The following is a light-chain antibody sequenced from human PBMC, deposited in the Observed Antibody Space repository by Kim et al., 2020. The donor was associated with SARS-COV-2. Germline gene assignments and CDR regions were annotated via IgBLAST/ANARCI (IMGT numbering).Light chain of an antibody. CDR1: QSVLYSSNDKNY. Sequence: DIVMTQSPDSLAVSLGERATINCKSSQSVLYSSNDKNYLAWYQQRPGQPPKLLIYWASTRESGVPDRFSGSGSGTDFTLTISSLQAEDVAVYYCQPFYSRPPITFGQGTRLEIK. V-gene: IGKV4-1*01. J-gene: IGKJ5*01. CDR2: WAS. CDR3: QPFYSRPPIT.